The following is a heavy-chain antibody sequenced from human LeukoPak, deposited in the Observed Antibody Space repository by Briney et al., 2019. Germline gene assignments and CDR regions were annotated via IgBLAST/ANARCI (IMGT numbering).Heavy chain of an antibody. CDR3: ARGRLYYDSSGYYLTNSIDY. V-gene: IGHV1-2*02. J-gene: IGHJ4*02. D-gene: IGHD3-22*01. CDR1: GYTFTGYY. Sequence: ASVKVSCKASGYTFTGYYMHWVRQAPGQGLEWMGWINPNSGGTNYAQKFQGRVTMTRDTSINTAYMELSRLRSDDTAVYYCARGRLYYDSSGYYLTNSIDYWGQGTLVTVSS. CDR2: INPNSGGT.